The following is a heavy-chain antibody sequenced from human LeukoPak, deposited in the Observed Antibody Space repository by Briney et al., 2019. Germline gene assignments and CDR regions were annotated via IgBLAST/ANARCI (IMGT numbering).Heavy chain of an antibody. D-gene: IGHD3-22*01. CDR2: ISSSGSTI. J-gene: IGHJ4*02. CDR3: AKDRSLTLPTFERSGYYYY. CDR1: GFTFSDYY. Sequence: GGSLRLSCAASGFTFSDYYMSWIRQAPGKGLEWVSYISSSGSTIYYADSVKGRFTISRDNSNNTLYLQMNSLRAEDTALYYCAKDRSLTLPTFERSGYYYYWGQGTLVTVSS. V-gene: IGHV3-11*01.